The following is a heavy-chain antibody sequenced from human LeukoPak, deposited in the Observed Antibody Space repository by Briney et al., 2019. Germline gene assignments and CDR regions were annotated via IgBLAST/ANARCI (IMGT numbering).Heavy chain of an antibody. CDR1: GFRVSDYY. Sequence: GGSLRLSCAVSGFRVSDYYMSWVRQAPGKGLEWVSVIYSGGGTYYADSVKGRFTISRDNSKNTLYLQINSLRAEDTAVYYCARDLGSGFLQFDYWGQGTLVTVSS. D-gene: IGHD6-19*01. J-gene: IGHJ4*02. V-gene: IGHV3-66*01. CDR3: ARDLGSGFLQFDY. CDR2: IYSGGGT.